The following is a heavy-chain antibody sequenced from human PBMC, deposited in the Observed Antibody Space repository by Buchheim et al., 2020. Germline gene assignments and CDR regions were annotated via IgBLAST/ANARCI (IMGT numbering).Heavy chain of an antibody. J-gene: IGHJ6*02. V-gene: IGHV3-30*03. CDR2: ISYDGSNK. D-gene: IGHD2-2*01. CDR1: GFTFSSYG. Sequence: VQLVESGGGLVQPGGSLRLSCAASGFTFSSYGMHWVRQAPGKGLEWVAVISYDGSNKYYADSVKGRFTISRDNSKNTLYLQMNSLRAEDTAVYYCARDDEVPAANTYYGMDVWGQGTT. CDR3: ARDDEVPAANTYYGMDV.